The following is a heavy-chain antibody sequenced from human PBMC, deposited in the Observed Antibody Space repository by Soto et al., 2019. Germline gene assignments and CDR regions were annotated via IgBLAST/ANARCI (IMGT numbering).Heavy chain of an antibody. CDR2: INPYNGNT. D-gene: IGHD3-16*01. V-gene: IGHV1-18*01. Sequence: QVQLVQSGAEVKKPGASVKVSCKASGYTFTSYGISWVRQAPGQGLEWMGWINPYNGNTNYAQKLQXXXTXTTDTSTSTASMELRSLRSDDTAVYYCARDWFGVDYWGQGTLVTVSS. CDR3: ARDWFGVDY. J-gene: IGHJ4*02. CDR1: GYTFTSYG.